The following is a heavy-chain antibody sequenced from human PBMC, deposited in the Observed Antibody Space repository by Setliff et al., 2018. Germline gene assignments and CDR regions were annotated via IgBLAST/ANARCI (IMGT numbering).Heavy chain of an antibody. D-gene: IGHD3-22*01. CDR3: AKGLKSSGPDWYFDY. J-gene: IGHJ4*02. CDR1: EFRFSIYG. V-gene: IGHV3-30*02. CDR2: IRYDGSNK. Sequence: GGSLRLSCAASEFRFSIYGMHWVRQAPGKGLECVAFIRYDGSNKYCADSVKGRFTISRDNSKNTLYLQMNSLRAEDTAVYYCAKGLKSSGPDWYFDYWGPGTLVTVPQ.